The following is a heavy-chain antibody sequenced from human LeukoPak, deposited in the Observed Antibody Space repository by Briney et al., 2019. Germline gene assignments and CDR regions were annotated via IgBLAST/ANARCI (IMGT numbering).Heavy chain of an antibody. CDR1: GFTFSSYS. CDR2: IKHDGSDK. D-gene: IGHD2-2*01. CDR3: ATICSTSCYGYYMDV. V-gene: IGHV3-7*01. Sequence: HSGGSLRLSCAASGFTFSSYSTNWVRQAPGKGLEWVANIKHDGSDKYYVDSVTGRFTISRDNAKNSLSLQMNSLRVEDTAVYYCATICSTSCYGYYMDVWGKGTTVTVSS. J-gene: IGHJ6*03.